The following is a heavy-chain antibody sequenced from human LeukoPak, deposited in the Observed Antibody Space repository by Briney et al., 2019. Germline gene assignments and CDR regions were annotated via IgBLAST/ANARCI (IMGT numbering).Heavy chain of an antibody. Sequence: GSLRLSCAASGFTFSSYAMSWVRQAPGKGLEWVSAISGSGGSTYYADSVKGRFTISRDNSKNTLYLQMNSLRAEDTAVYYCATIAVAGNYYYYGMDVWGQGTTVTVSS. J-gene: IGHJ6*02. V-gene: IGHV3-23*01. CDR2: ISGSGGST. CDR3: ATIAVAGNYYYYGMDV. D-gene: IGHD6-19*01. CDR1: GFTFSSYA.